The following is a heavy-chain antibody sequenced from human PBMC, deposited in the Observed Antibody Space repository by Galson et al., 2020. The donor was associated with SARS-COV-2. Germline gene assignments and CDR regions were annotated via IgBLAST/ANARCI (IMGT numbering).Heavy chain of an antibody. J-gene: IGHJ6*02. V-gene: IGHV4-30-4*01. CDR3: ARGRDDSSGYYDWYYYGMDV. Sequence: SQTLSLTCTVSGGSISSGDYYWSWIRQPPGQGLEWIGYIYYSGSTYYNPSPKSRVTISVDTSKNQFSLKLSSVTAADTAVYYCARGRDDSSGYYDWYYYGMDVWGQGTTVTVSS. CDR2: IYYSGST. CDR1: GGSISSGDYY. D-gene: IGHD3-22*01.